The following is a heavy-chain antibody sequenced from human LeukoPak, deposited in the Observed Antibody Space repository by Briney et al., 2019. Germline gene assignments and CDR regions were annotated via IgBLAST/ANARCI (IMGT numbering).Heavy chain of an antibody. CDR3: ARGHRYPGSDY. CDR2: INHSGST. V-gene: IGHV4-34*01. Sequence: SETLSLTCAVYGGSFSGYYWSWIRQPPGKGLEWIGEINHSGSTNYNPSLKSRVTISVDTSKSQFSLKLSSVTAADTAVYYCARGHRYPGSDYWGQGTLVTVSS. J-gene: IGHJ4*02. CDR1: GGSFSGYY. D-gene: IGHD2-2*02.